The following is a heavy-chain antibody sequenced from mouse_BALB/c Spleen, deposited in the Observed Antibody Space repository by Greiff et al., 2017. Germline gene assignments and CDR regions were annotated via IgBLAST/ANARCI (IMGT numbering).Heavy chain of an antibody. V-gene: IGHV5-17*02. CDR2: ISSGSSTI. D-gene: IGHD2-14*01. Sequence: EVMLVESGGGLVQPGGSRKLSCAASGFTFSSFGMHWVRQAPEKGLEWVAYISSGSSTIYYADTVKGRFTISRDNPKNTLFLQMTSLRSEDTAMYYCAREVRQGNYAMDYWGQGTSVTVSS. J-gene: IGHJ4*01. CDR1: GFTFSSFG. CDR3: AREVRQGNYAMDY.